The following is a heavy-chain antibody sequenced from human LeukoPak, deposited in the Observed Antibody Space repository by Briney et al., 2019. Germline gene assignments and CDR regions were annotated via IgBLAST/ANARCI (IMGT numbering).Heavy chain of an antibody. CDR3: ARHEGSRAVAGQSSDAFDI. J-gene: IGHJ3*02. Sequence: SETLSLTCTVSGGSITSGIYYWTWIRQPAGKGLEWIGRIYTSGSTNYNPSLKSRVTMSVDTSKNQFSLKLSSVIAADTAVYYCARHEGSRAVAGQSSDAFDIWGQGTMVTVSS. D-gene: IGHD6-19*01. CDR1: GGSITSGIYY. CDR2: IYTSGST. V-gene: IGHV4-61*02.